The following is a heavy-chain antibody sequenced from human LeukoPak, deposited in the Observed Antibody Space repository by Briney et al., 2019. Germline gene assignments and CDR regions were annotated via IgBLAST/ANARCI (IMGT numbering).Heavy chain of an antibody. CDR2: IIPIFGTA. Sequence: ASVKVSCKASGGTFSSYAISWVRQAPGQGLEWMGGIIPIFGTANYAQKFQGRVTITADKSTSTAYMELSSLRSEDTAVYYCARLNCSDSSCHRRFFDYWGQGTLVTVSS. V-gene: IGHV1-69*06. J-gene: IGHJ4*02. CDR1: GGTFSSYA. D-gene: IGHD2-2*02. CDR3: ARLNCSDSSCHRRFFDY.